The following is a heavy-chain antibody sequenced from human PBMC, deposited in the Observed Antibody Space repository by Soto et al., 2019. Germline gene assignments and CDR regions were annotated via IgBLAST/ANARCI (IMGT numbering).Heavy chain of an antibody. CDR1: GFIFSGYA. V-gene: IGHV3-30-3*01. Sequence: QVQLVESGGGVVQPGGSLRLSCAASGFIFSGYAMHWVRQAPGKGLEWVAVISYDGNTQYYADSVKGRFTVSRDNSNNILYVEMNNLRDEDTAMYYCAKDTNAYEINFWGQGTLVNVS. J-gene: IGHJ4*02. CDR2: ISYDGNTQ. CDR3: AKDTNAYEINF. D-gene: IGHD3-9*01.